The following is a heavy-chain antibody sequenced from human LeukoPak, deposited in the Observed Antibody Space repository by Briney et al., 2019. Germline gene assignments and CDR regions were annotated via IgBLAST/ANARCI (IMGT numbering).Heavy chain of an antibody. J-gene: IGHJ4*02. D-gene: IGHD5-12*01. CDR1: GFTFSSYW. CDR3: ARTDVYSGYDFDY. CDR2: IKQDGSEK. V-gene: IGHV3-7*01. Sequence: GGSLRLSCAASGFTFSSYWMSWVRQAPGKGLEWVANIKQDGSEKYYADSVKGRFTISRDNSKNTLYLQMNSLRAEDTAVYYCARTDVYSGYDFDYWGQGTLVTVSS.